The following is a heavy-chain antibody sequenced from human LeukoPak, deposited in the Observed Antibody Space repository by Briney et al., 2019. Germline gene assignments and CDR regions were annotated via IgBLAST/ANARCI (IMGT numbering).Heavy chain of an antibody. Sequence: SETLSLTCTVSGGSISSSSYYWGWIRQPPGKGLEWIGSIYYSGSTYYNPSLKSRVTISVDTSKNQFSLKLSSVTAADTAVYYCARGDRIAVAAPFDYWGQGTLVTVSS. D-gene: IGHD6-19*01. V-gene: IGHV4-39*07. CDR1: GGSISSSSYY. CDR3: ARGDRIAVAAPFDY. CDR2: IYYSGST. J-gene: IGHJ4*02.